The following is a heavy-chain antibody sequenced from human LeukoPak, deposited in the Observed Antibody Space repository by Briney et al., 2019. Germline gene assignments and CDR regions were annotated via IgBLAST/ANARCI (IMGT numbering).Heavy chain of an antibody. Sequence: ASVKVSCKASGYTFTSYGISWVRQAPGQGLEWMGWISAYNGNTNYAQKLQGRVTMTTDTSTSTAYMELRSLRSDDMAVYYCARGGFMITFGGVIAPEDWFDPWGQGTLVTVSS. J-gene: IGHJ5*02. CDR1: GYTFTSYG. D-gene: IGHD3-16*02. CDR2: ISAYNGNT. V-gene: IGHV1-18*03. CDR3: ARGGFMITFGGVIAPEDWFDP.